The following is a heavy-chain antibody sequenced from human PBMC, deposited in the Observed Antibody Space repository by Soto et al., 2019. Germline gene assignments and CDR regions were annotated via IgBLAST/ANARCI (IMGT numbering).Heavy chain of an antibody. CDR2: IYHSGST. V-gene: IGHV4-4*02. Sequence: SETLSLTCAVSGGSINSSNWWSWGRQPPGKGLEWIGEIYHSGSTNYNPSLKSRVTISVDKSKNQFSLKLSSVTAADTAVYYCARDGTIFGVVTQQYYYGMDVWGQGTTVTVSS. J-gene: IGHJ6*02. D-gene: IGHD3-3*01. CDR1: GGSINSSNW. CDR3: ARDGTIFGVVTQQYYYGMDV.